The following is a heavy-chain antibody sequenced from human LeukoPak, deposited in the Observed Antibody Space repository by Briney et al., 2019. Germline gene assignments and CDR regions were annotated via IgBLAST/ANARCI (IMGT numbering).Heavy chain of an antibody. V-gene: IGHV4-61*02. CDR2: IYHSGST. D-gene: IGHD3-9*01. CDR3: ARQGYDILTGYCFDY. J-gene: IGHJ4*02. Sequence: PSETLSLTCTVSGGSISGGSYYWSWIRQPAGKGLEWIGRIYHSGSTYYNPSLKSRVTMSVDTSKNQFSLKLSSVTAADTAVYCCARQGYDILTGYCFDYWGQGTLVTVSS. CDR1: GGSISGGSYY.